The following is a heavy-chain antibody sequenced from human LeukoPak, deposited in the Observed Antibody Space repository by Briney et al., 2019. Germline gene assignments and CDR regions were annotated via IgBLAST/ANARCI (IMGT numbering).Heavy chain of an antibody. V-gene: IGHV3-30-3*01. CDR2: ISYDGSKK. D-gene: IGHD1-14*01. J-gene: IGHJ4*02. CDR3: ARGTGDY. CDR1: GFTFSNYA. Sequence: PGGSLRLSCAASGFTFSNYAMHWVRQSPGKGLEWVAVISYDGSKKYYADSVMGRFTISRDNSKNTLYMQMNSLRAEDTAIYYCARGTGDYWGQGTLVTVSS.